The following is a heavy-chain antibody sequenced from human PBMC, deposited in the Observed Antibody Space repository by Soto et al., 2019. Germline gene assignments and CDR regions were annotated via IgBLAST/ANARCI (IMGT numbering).Heavy chain of an antibody. J-gene: IGHJ3*02. Sequence: QVQLQESGPGLVKPSETLSLICTVSGGSISNYFWDWIRQPAGKGLEWIGRIFSSGSTNYNASRKSRVTMSVDTSKNQVSLKLTSMTAADTAVYYCARNVASPGVSGSWGAFDIWGQGTMVTVSS. CDR3: ARNVASPGVSGSWGAFDI. CDR1: GGSISNYF. V-gene: IGHV4-4*07. D-gene: IGHD5-12*01. CDR2: IFSSGST.